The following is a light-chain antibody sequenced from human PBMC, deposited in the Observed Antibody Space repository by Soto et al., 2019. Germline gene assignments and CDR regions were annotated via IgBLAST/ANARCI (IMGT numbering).Light chain of an antibody. V-gene: IGKV3-20*01. CDR2: GAS. Sequence: EIVLTQSPGTLSLSPGERATLSCRATQSVNSNYLAWYQQKLGQAPRLLIYGASSRPTGIPDRFSGSGSGTDFTLTISRLEPDDFAVYYCHQYGGSPLTFGGGTKVEI. CDR3: HQYGGSPLT. J-gene: IGKJ4*01. CDR1: QSVNSNY.